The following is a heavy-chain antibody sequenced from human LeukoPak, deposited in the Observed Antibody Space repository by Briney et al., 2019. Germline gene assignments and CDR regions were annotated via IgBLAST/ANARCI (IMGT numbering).Heavy chain of an antibody. V-gene: IGHV1-46*01. Sequence: ASVNVSCKASGYTFTSYYMHWVRQAPGQGLEWMGIINPSGGSTSYAQKFQGRVTMTRDTSTSTVYMELSSLRSGDTAVYYCARSGYSYGYYFDYWGQGTLVTVSS. CDR3: ARSGYSYGYYFDY. J-gene: IGHJ4*02. D-gene: IGHD5-18*01. CDR2: INPSGGST. CDR1: GYTFTSYY.